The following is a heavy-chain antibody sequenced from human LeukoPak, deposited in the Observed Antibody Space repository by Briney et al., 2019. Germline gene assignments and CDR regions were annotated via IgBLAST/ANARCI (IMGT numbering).Heavy chain of an antibody. V-gene: IGHV1-46*01. CDR2: IRPIADTT. D-gene: IGHD2-21*02. Sequence: GASVKVSCKTSGYTFTGYYMHWVRQAPGLGLEWMGIIRPIADTTTYSQKFQGRVTMTRDMSTSTVYMELSSLRSEDTALYYCARDVPYCGGNCHDAFDIWGQGTKVTVSS. CDR3: ARDVPYCGGNCHDAFDI. CDR1: GYTFTGYY. J-gene: IGHJ3*02.